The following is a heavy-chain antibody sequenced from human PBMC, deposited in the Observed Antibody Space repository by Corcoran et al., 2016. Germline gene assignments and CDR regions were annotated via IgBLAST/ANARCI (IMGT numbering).Heavy chain of an antibody. CDR1: GFSLSTSPMC. CDR3: ARQRSYEISNSFPISFDY. V-gene: IGHV2-70*01. D-gene: IGHD6-6*01. CDR2: IDWDYNR. J-gene: IGHJ4*02. Sequence: QVTLRESGPALVKPTQTLTLTCSFSGFSLSTSPMCVSWIRQAPGRALEWLAVIDWDYNRYYSPSLKTRLTISKDTSTNRVVLAMTNMDPVDTATYYWARQRSYEISNSFPISFDYWGQGILVTVSS.